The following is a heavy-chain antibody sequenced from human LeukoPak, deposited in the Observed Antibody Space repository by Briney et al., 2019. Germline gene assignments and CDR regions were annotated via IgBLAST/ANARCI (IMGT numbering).Heavy chain of an antibody. D-gene: IGHD6-19*01. J-gene: IGHJ4*02. CDR3: ARDKSGWYDY. Sequence: SETLSLTCTVSGGSISSYYWSWIRQPPGKGLEWIGYIYYSGSTNYNPSLKSRVTISVDTSKNQFSLKLNSVTAADTAVYYCARDKSGWYDYWGQGTLVTVSS. V-gene: IGHV4-59*12. CDR1: GGSISSYY. CDR2: IYYSGST.